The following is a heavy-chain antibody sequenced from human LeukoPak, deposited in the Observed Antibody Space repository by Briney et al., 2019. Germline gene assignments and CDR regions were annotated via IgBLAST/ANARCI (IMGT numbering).Heavy chain of an antibody. D-gene: IGHD3-3*01. Sequence: GGSLRLSCAASGFTFSSYWMSWVRQAPGKGLEWVANIKQDGSEKYYVDSVKGRFTISRDNAKNSPYLQMNSLRAEVTAVYYCARVNYDFWSGSNLIDYWGQGTLVTVSS. CDR2: IKQDGSEK. CDR3: ARVNYDFWSGSNLIDY. J-gene: IGHJ4*02. CDR1: GFTFSSYW. V-gene: IGHV3-7*01.